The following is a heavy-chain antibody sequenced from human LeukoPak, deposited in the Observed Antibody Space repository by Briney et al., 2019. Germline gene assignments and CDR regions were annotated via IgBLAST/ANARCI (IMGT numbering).Heavy chain of an antibody. CDR1: GVSFSCYY. V-gene: IGHV4-34*01. CDR3: ARDSNTDWYFDL. Sequence: ESSETLSLTCAVYGVSFSCYYWSWIRQPPGKGLEWIGEINHSGSTNYNPSLKSRVTISVDTSKNQFSLKLSSVTAADTAVYYCARDSNTDWYFDLWGRGTLVTVSS. J-gene: IGHJ2*01. CDR2: INHSGST. D-gene: IGHD2-21*01.